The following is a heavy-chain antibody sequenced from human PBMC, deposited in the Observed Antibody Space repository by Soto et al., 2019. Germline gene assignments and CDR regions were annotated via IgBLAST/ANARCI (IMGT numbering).Heavy chain of an antibody. CDR1: GFTFSSYW. J-gene: IGHJ5*02. Sequence: GGSLRLSCAASGFTFSSYWMHWVRQAPGKGLVWVSRINSDGSSTSYADSVRGLFTITRANAKTPLFLKMISLRAEDTVVYYGARMGVIVVSPPLGGPRPKNWFDPWGQGTLVTVSS. V-gene: IGHV3-74*01. D-gene: IGHD2-2*01. CDR2: INSDGSST. CDR3: ARMGVIVVSPPLGGPRPKNWFDP.